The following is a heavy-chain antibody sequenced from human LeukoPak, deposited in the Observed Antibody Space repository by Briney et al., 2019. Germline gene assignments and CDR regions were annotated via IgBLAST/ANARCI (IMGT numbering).Heavy chain of an antibody. V-gene: IGHV1-69*06. Sequence: SVKVSCKASGGTFSSYAISWVRQAPGQGLEWMGGIIPIFGTAKYAQKFQGRVTITADKSTSTAYLDLRPLTSEDTAVYYCARSSMPYSSRSYWAQGTLVTASS. CDR3: ARSSMPYSSRSY. J-gene: IGHJ4*02. CDR2: IIPIFGTA. CDR1: GGTFSSYA. D-gene: IGHD6-13*01.